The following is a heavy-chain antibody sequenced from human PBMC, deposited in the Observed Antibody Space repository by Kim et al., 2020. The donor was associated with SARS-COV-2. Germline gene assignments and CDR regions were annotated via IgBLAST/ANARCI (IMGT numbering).Heavy chain of an antibody. CDR2: IIPIFGTA. Sequence: SVKVSCKASGGTFSSYAISWVRQAPGQGLEWMGGIIPIFGTANYAQKFQGRVTITADESTSTAYMELSSLRSEDTAVYYCARDHYDSSGYYPHGAFDIWGQGTMVTVSS. V-gene: IGHV1-69*13. D-gene: IGHD3-22*01. CDR1: GGTFSSYA. J-gene: IGHJ3*02. CDR3: ARDHYDSSGYYPHGAFDI.